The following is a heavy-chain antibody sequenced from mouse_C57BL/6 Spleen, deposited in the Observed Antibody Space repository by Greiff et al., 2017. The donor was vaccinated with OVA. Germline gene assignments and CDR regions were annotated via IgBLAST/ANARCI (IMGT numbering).Heavy chain of an antibody. CDR3: ASLRSWYFDV. J-gene: IGHJ1*03. V-gene: IGHV5-6*01. D-gene: IGHD1-1*01. CDR2: ISSGGSYT. Sequence: EVKLMESGGDLVKPGGSLKLSCAASGFTFSSYGMSWVRQTPDKRLEWVATISSGGSYTYYPDSVKGRFTISRDNAKNTLYLQMSSLKSEDTAMXYCASLRSWYFDVWGTGTTVTVSS. CDR1: GFTFSSYG.